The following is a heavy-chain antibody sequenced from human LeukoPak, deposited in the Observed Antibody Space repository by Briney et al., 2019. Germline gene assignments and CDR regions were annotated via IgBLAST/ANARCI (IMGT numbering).Heavy chain of an antibody. D-gene: IGHD3-3*01. CDR2: MNPNSGNT. CDR3: ARVPSAPVRFLEWLSGINAFDI. CDR1: GYTFTSYD. V-gene: IGHV1-8*01. J-gene: IGHJ3*02. Sequence: ASVKVSCKASGYTFTSYDINWVRQATGQGLEWMGWMNPNSGNTGYAQKFQGRVTMTRNTSISTAYMELSSLRSEDTAVYYCARVPSAPVRFLEWLSGINAFDIWGQGTMVTVSS.